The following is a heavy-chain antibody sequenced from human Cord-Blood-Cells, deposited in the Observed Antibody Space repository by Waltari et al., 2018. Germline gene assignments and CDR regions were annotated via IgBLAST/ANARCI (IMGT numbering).Heavy chain of an antibody. CDR2: IWEDGSNK. CDR1: GFTFSSYG. J-gene: IGHJ3*02. V-gene: IGHV3-33*01. Sequence: QVQLVESGGGVVHPGRSLRLSCAASGFTFSSYGMPWVRQSPGKGLVWVALIWEDGSNKYYADSLEDRFTISRDNSNNTLYLRRSSLRAEDTAVYYCARGPTGGAFDIWGQGTMVTVSS. D-gene: IGHD7-27*01. CDR3: ARGPTGGAFDI.